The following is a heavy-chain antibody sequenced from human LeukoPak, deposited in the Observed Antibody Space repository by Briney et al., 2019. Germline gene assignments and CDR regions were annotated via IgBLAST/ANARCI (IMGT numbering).Heavy chain of an antibody. CDR3: ARLRSIHNPDGYYYYMDV. Sequence: SVKVSCKASGGTFSSYAISWVRQAPGQGLEWMGGIIPIFGTANYAQKFQGRVTITADESTSTAYMELSSLRSEDTAVYYCARLRSIHNPDGYYYYMDVWGKGTTVTVSS. V-gene: IGHV1-69*13. D-gene: IGHD1-14*01. J-gene: IGHJ6*03. CDR1: GGTFSSYA. CDR2: IIPIFGTA.